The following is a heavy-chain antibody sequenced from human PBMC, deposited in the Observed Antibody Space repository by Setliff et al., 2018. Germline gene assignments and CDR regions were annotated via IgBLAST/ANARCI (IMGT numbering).Heavy chain of an antibody. Sequence: ASVKVSCKAFGYTFTKYGIDWVRQAPGQGLEWLGWISPYNGNTDYVYNVRDRVTMTTDTSTGTAYMELRSLASDDSAVYYCARDAPKVVDKFDLWGQGTKVTVSS. CDR2: ISPYNGNT. CDR3: ARDAPKVVDKFDL. CDR1: GYTFTKYG. D-gene: IGHD3-22*01. V-gene: IGHV1-18*01. J-gene: IGHJ3*01.